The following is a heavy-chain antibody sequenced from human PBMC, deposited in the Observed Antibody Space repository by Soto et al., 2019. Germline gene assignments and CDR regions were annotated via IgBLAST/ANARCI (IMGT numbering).Heavy chain of an antibody. CDR1: GYTFTGYY. Sequence: ASVKVSCKASGYTFTGYYMHWVRQAPGQGLEWMGWINPNSGGTNYAQKFQGWVTMTRDTSISIAYMELSRLRSDDTAVYYCARGVSSSGWYPLDYYYYGMDVWGQGTTVTVSS. V-gene: IGHV1-2*04. CDR3: ARGVSSSGWYPLDYYYYGMDV. D-gene: IGHD6-19*01. CDR2: INPNSGGT. J-gene: IGHJ6*02.